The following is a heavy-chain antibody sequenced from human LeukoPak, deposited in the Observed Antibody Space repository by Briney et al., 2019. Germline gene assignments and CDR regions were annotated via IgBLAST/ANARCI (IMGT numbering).Heavy chain of an antibody. V-gene: IGHV3-23*01. J-gene: IGHJ4*02. CDR1: GFTFSSYS. D-gene: IGHD5-18*01. CDR3: AKDLTGLPLYYFDY. Sequence: QSGGSLRLSCAASGFTFSSYSMNWVRQAPGKGLDWVSGISGSGGGTYYADSVKGRFTISRDNSKNTLYLQMNSLRAEDTAVYYCAKDLTGLPLYYFDYWGQGTLVTVSS. CDR2: ISGSGGGT.